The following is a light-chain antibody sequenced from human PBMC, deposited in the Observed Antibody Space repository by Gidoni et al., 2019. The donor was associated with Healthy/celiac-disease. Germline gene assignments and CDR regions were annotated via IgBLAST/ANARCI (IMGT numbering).Light chain of an antibody. CDR3: QQYGSSPWT. CDR2: GAS. CDR1: QSVSSSY. Sequence: EIVLTQSPGTLSLSPGERATLSCRASQSVSSSYLAWYQQKPGQASRLLIYGASSRAPGIPRRVSGRGVGKDLNLTIRRPEPEDFAVYYCQQYGSSPWTFXXXTKVEIK. V-gene: IGKV3-20*01. J-gene: IGKJ1*01.